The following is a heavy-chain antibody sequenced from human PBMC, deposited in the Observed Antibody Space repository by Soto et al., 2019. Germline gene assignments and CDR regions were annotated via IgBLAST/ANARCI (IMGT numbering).Heavy chain of an antibody. Sequence: EVQLVESGGGLVQPGGSLRLSCAASGFTFSNYWMYWVRQTPGKGLVWVSRINSDGHSTSYADSVKGRFTISRDNAKNTLYLQMNSLRAEDMAVYYCVRGGYYYGMDVWGQGTTVTVSS. CDR1: GFTFSNYW. CDR3: VRGGYYYGMDV. V-gene: IGHV3-74*01. J-gene: IGHJ6*02. CDR2: INSDGHST.